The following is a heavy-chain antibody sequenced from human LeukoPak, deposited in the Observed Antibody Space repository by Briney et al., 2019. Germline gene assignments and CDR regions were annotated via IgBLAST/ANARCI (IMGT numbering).Heavy chain of an antibody. CDR3: ARDSITVSVGAFDI. Sequence: PGGSLRLSCAASGFTFSHYAMHWVRQAPGKGLEYVSAISSNGGSTYYANSVKGRFTIPRDNSKNTLYLQMGSLRAEDMGVYYCARDSITVSVGAFDIWGQGTMVIVSS. V-gene: IGHV3-64*01. J-gene: IGHJ3*02. CDR1: GFTFSHYA. D-gene: IGHD2-2*01. CDR2: ISSNGGST.